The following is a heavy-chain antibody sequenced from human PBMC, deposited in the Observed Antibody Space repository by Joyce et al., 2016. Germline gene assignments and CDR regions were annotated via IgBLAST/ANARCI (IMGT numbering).Heavy chain of an antibody. J-gene: IGHJ4*02. CDR1: GFTFTEFS. CDR2: GNGGGCFT. CDR3: AKDAQSAPYYFDS. Sequence: EVQLFESGGGLVQPGGSLRLSCAASGFTFTEFSMTWVRQAPGKGLEWVSSGNGGGCFTYYADSLKGRFTIFTANAKTTLYLEMSSLSAYDTAVYYCAKDAQSAPYYFDSWGRGTLVAVSS. D-gene: IGHD4-11*01. V-gene: IGHV3-23*01.